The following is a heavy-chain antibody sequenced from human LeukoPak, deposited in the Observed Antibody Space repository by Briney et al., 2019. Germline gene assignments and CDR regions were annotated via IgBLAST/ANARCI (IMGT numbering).Heavy chain of an antibody. V-gene: IGHV4-30-4*08. CDR2: IYYSGST. J-gene: IGHJ4*02. CDR1: GGSISSGDYY. Sequence: PSQTLSLTCTVSGGSISSGDYYWSWIRQPPGKGLEWIGYIYYSGSTYYNPSLKSRVTISVDTSKNQFSLKLSSVTAADTAVYYCARAGYSGYDYFDYWGQGTLVTVSS. CDR3: ARAGYSGYDYFDY. D-gene: IGHD5-12*01.